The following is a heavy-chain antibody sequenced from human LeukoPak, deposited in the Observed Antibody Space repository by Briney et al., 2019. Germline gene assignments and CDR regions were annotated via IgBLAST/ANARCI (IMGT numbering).Heavy chain of an antibody. J-gene: IGHJ4*02. Sequence: SQTLSLTCTVSGGSIISDRYYWSWIRQHPGKGLEWIGYISYSGSTNYNPSLKSRVTISVDTSKNQFSLKLSSVTAADTAVYYCARTQYYYGSGSYKDYFDYWGQGTLVTVSS. V-gene: IGHV4-31*03. CDR2: ISYSGST. D-gene: IGHD3-10*01. CDR3: ARTQYYYGSGSYKDYFDY. CDR1: GGSIISDRYY.